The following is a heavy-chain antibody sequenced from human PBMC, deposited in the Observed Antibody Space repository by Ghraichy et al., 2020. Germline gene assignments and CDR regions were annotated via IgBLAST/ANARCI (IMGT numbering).Heavy chain of an antibody. D-gene: IGHD2/OR15-2a*01. J-gene: IGHJ6*02. CDR1: GYSFTSYW. V-gene: IGHV5-51*01. CDR3: AIQAPGFLYYYGMDV. Sequence: GESLNISCKGSGYSFTSYWIGWVRQMPGKGLEWMGIIYPGDSDTRYSPSFQGQVTISADKSISTAYLQWSSLKASDTAMYYCAIQAPGFLYYYGMDVWGQGTTVTVSS. CDR2: IYPGDSDT.